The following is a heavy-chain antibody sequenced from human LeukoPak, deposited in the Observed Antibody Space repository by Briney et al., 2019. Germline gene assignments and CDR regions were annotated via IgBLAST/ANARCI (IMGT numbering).Heavy chain of an antibody. V-gene: IGHV1-46*01. D-gene: IGHD3-22*01. CDR3: ARGGGVCSSTSCYAAYYYDSSGYYPKDY. CDR2: INPSGGST. Sequence: ASVKVSCKASGYTFTSYYMHWVRQAPGQGLEWMGIINPSGGSTSYAQKFQGRVTMTRDTSTSTVYMELSSLRSEDTAVYYRARGGGVCSSTSCYAAYYYDSSGYYPKDYWGQGTLVTVSS. J-gene: IGHJ4*02. CDR1: GYTFTSYY.